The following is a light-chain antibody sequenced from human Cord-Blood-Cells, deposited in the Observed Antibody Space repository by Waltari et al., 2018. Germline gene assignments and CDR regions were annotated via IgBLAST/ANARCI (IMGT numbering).Light chain of an antibody. CDR2: LNSDGSH. CDR1: SGHSSYA. V-gene: IGLV4-69*01. Sequence: QLVLTQSPSASASLGASVTLTCTLSSGHSSYATAWHQHQPEKGPRYLMKLNSDGSHSKGDGIPDRFSGSSSGAERYLTISSLQSEDEADYYCQTWGTGIHVVFCGGTKLTVL. CDR3: QTWGTGIHVV. J-gene: IGLJ2*01.